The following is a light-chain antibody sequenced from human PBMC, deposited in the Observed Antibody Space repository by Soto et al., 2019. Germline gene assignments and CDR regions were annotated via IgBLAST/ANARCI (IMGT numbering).Light chain of an antibody. Sequence: EIVLTQSPGTLSLSPGERATLSCRASQSVSSSYLAWYQQKPGQAPGLLMYGASSRATGIPGRFSGSGSGTDFTLTISRLEPEDFAVYYCQQYGSSYTFGQGTKLEIK. CDR3: QQYGSSYT. V-gene: IGKV3-20*01. CDR1: QSVSSSY. J-gene: IGKJ2*01. CDR2: GAS.